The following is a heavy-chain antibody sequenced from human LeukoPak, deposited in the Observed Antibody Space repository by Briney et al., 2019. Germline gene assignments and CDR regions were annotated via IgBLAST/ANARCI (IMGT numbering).Heavy chain of an antibody. CDR2: VDPTGSQK. Sequence: GGSLRLSCAASGFTFSNSWMAWVRQAPGKGLEWVANVDPTGSQKRYVDSVKGRFTISKDNPGTSLYLDMHSLRAEDTAIYYCAIWTSGNYWGQGTLVTVSS. V-gene: IGHV3-7*01. CDR1: GFTFSNSW. D-gene: IGHD1-1*01. CDR3: AIWTSGNY. J-gene: IGHJ4*02.